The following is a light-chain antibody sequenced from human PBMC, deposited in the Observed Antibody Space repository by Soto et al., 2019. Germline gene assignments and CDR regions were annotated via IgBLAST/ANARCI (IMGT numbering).Light chain of an antibody. CDR2: DAS. CDR3: QQYNNWPPYT. Sequence: EVVMTQSPATLSVSPGERAILSCRASQSVSRNLAWFYHKPGQAPRLLIYDASTRATGIPARFSGSGSGTDFTLTISSLQSEDFAIYYCQQYNNWPPYTFGQGTKLEI. V-gene: IGKV3-15*01. CDR1: QSVSRN. J-gene: IGKJ2*01.